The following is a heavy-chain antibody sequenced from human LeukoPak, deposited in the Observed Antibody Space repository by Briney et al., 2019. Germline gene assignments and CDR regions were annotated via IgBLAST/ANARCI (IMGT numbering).Heavy chain of an antibody. CDR2: IYYSWST. V-gene: IGHV4-31*03. J-gene: IGHJ4*02. D-gene: IGHD2-2*01. CDR1: GGSISRGGYY. CDR3: ARVRGSSTSCLFDY. Sequence: PSETLSLTCTVSGGSISRGGYYLSWIRQHPGKGLEWIGYIYYSWSTYYNPSLKSRVTISVDTSKNQFSLKLSSVTAADTAVYYCARVRGSSTSCLFDYWGQGTLVTVSS.